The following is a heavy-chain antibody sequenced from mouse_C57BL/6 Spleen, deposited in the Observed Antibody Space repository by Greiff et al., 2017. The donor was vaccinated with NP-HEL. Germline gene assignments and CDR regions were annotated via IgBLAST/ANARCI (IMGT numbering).Heavy chain of an antibody. D-gene: IGHD2-4*01. CDR1: GFTFSSYG. J-gene: IGHJ2*01. CDR2: ISSGGSYT. CDR3: ARLGAIYYDYYFDY. Sequence: EVQRVESGGDLVKPGGSLKLSCAASGFTFSSYGMSWVRQTPDKRLEWVATISSGGSYTYYPDSVKGRFTISRDNAKNTLYLQMSSLKSEDTAMYYCARLGAIYYDYYFDYWGQGTTLTVSS. V-gene: IGHV5-6*01.